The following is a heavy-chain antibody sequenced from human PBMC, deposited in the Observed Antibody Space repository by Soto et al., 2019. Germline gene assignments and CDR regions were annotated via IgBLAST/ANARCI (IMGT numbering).Heavy chain of an antibody. Sequence: QVQLVQSGAEVKKPGATVKVSCEASGYTFTSYGISWVRQAPGQGLEWMGWISAYNGNTNYAQKLQGRVTMTTDTSTSTAYMELRSLRSDDTAVYYCARDYHLAAAGYYFDYWGQGTLVTVSS. CDR1: GYTFTSYG. J-gene: IGHJ4*02. D-gene: IGHD6-13*01. V-gene: IGHV1-18*01. CDR2: ISAYNGNT. CDR3: ARDYHLAAAGYYFDY.